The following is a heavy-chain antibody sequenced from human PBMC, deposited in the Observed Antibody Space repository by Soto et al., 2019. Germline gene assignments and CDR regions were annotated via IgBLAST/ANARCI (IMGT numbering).Heavy chain of an antibody. CDR2: IIPIFGTA. D-gene: IGHD3-22*01. CDR3: ARGEKTLDYDSSVSYYYGMDV. V-gene: IGHV1-69*06. CDR1: GGTFSSYA. J-gene: IGHJ6*02. Sequence: SVKVSCKASGGTFSSYAISWVRQAPGQGLEWMGGIIPIFGTANYAQKFQGRVTITADKSTSTAYMELSSLRSEDTAVYYCARGEKTLDYDSSVSYYYGMDVWGQGTTVTVSS.